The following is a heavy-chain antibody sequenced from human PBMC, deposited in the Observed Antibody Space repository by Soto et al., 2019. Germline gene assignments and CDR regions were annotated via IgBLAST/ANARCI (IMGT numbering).Heavy chain of an antibody. D-gene: IGHD3-22*01. CDR3: ARVETYYDSSGYPPLLGY. CDR2: ISAYNGNT. J-gene: IGHJ4*02. CDR1: GYTFTSYG. V-gene: IGHV1-18*01. Sequence: ASVKVSCKASGYTFTSYGISWVRQAPGQGLEWMGWISAYNGNTNYAQKHQGRVTMTTDTSTSTAYKELRSLRTDDTAVYYCARVETYYDSSGYPPLLGYWGQGTLVTVSS.